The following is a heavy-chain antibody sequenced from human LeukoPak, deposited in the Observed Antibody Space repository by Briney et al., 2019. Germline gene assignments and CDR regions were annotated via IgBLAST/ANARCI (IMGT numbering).Heavy chain of an antibody. J-gene: IGHJ6*04. Sequence: GRSLTLSCAASGFTFSSYAMHRVRQAPGKGLEWVAVISHDGSNKYYPDFVKGRFTISRANSKHTLHLQMYSVSAEDTGVYYCASSMVRGVTYYYYGIDVWGKGTRVTVYS. V-gene: IGHV3-30*04. CDR3: ASSMVRGVTYYYYGIDV. D-gene: IGHD3-10*01. CDR1: GFTFSSYA. CDR2: ISHDGSNK.